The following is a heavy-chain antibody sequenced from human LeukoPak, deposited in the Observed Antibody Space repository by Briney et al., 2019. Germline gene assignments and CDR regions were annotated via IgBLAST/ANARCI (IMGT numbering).Heavy chain of an antibody. CDR3: ASTYYYDSSGYYC. V-gene: IGHV4-59*01. CDR2: IYYSGST. D-gene: IGHD3-22*01. CDR1: GGSISSYY. J-gene: IGHJ4*02. Sequence: SETLSLTCTVSGGSISSYYWSWIRQPPGKGLEWIGYIYYSGSTNYNPSLKSRVTISVDTSKNQFSLKLSSVTAADTAVYYCASTYYYDSSGYYCWGQGTLVTVSS.